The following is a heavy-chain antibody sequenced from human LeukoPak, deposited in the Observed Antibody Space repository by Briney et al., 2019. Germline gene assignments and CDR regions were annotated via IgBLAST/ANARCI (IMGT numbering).Heavy chain of an antibody. D-gene: IGHD3-22*01. J-gene: IGHJ4*02. CDR2: ISGSGGST. CDR3: AKASAMIVVVSKHFDY. CDR1: GFTFSSYA. V-gene: IGHV3-23*01. Sequence: GGSLRLSCAAAGFTFSSYAMSWVRQAPGKGLEWVSAISGSGGSTYYADSVKGRFTISRDNSKNTLYLQMNSLRAEDTAVYYCAKASAMIVVVSKHFDYWGQGTLVTVSS.